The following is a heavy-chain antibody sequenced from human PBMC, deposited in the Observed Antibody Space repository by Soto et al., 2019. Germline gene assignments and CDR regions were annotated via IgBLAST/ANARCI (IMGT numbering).Heavy chain of an antibody. J-gene: IGHJ4*02. Sequence: QVQLVQSGAEVKKPGASVKVSCKASGYTFTSYDISWVRQAPGQGLEWMGWISASKGNTNYAQKLQDRVTLTTDTSTSTAYMELRSLRSDDTAVYYCARDLYVGYYYGPLDYWGQGTLVTVSS. CDR2: ISASKGNT. D-gene: IGHD5-18*01. CDR3: ARDLYVGYYYGPLDY. V-gene: IGHV1-18*01. CDR1: GYTFTSYD.